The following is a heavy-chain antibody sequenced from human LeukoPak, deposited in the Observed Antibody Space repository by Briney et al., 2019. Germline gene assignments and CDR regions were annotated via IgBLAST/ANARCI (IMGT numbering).Heavy chain of an antibody. CDR2: ISGSGGSA. V-gene: IGHV3-23*01. CDR1: GFTFSGYA. CDR3: ARVGYTFGYLYYFDY. D-gene: IGHD5-18*01. J-gene: IGHJ4*02. Sequence: GGSLRLSCAASGFTFSGYAMSWVRQAPGKGLEWVSAISGSGGSAYYADSVKGRFTISRDNSKNTLYLQMNSLRAEDTAVYYCARVGYTFGYLYYFDYWGQGALVTVSS.